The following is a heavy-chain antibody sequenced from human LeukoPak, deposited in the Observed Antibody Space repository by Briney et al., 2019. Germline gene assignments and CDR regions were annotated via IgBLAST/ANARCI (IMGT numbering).Heavy chain of an antibody. CDR3: VTGYSSSWNAFDI. Sequence: ASVKVSCKASGGTFSSYAISWVRQAPGQGLEWMGRIIPIFGTANYAQKFQGRVTITTDESTSTANMELSSLRSEDTAVYYCVTGYSSSWNAFDIWGQGTMVTVSS. V-gene: IGHV1-69*05. CDR2: IIPIFGTA. CDR1: GGTFSSYA. D-gene: IGHD6-13*01. J-gene: IGHJ3*02.